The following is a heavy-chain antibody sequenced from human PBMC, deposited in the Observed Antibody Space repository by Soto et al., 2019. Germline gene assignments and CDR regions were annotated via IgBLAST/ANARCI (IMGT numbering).Heavy chain of an antibody. D-gene: IGHD6-6*01. CDR3: ARLQYSSSFSVX. J-gene: IGHJ4*02. CDR1: GNSFTPHW. Sequence: GEALKISCQHSGNSFTPHWIGWVRQMPGKGLELMVLIYGGDSHVRYGPSFQGQVTISIDRSTTTAYLQWSSIKASDTAIYYCARLQYSSSFSVXWGQGTLVTVSX. CDR2: IYGGDSHV. V-gene: IGHV5-51*01.